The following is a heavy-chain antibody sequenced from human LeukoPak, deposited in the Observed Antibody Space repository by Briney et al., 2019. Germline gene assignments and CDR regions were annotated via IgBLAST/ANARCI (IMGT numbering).Heavy chain of an antibody. CDR3: ARNYYGSGSWDY. J-gene: IGHJ4*02. CDR2: IYHSGST. Sequence: KTSETLSLTCTVSGGSISSGGYYWSWIRQPPGKGLEWIGYIYHSGSTYYNPSLKSRVTISVDRSKKQFSLKLSSVTAADTAVYYCARNYYGSGSWDYWGQGTLVTVSS. V-gene: IGHV4-30-2*01. CDR1: GGSISSGGYY. D-gene: IGHD3-10*01.